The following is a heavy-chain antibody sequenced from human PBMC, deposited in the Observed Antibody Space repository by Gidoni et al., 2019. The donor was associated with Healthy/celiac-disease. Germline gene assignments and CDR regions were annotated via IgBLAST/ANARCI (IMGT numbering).Heavy chain of an antibody. CDR3: AKDPVEWHPKGAFDY. Sequence: QVQLVESGGGVVQPGRSLRLSCAASGFTFSSYGMHWVRQAPGKGLEWVAVISYDGSNKYYADSVKGRFTISRDNSKNTLYLQMNSLRAEDTAVYYCAKDPVEWHPKGAFDYWGQGTLVTVSS. V-gene: IGHV3-30*18. CDR2: ISYDGSNK. J-gene: IGHJ4*02. D-gene: IGHD3-3*01. CDR1: GFTFSSYG.